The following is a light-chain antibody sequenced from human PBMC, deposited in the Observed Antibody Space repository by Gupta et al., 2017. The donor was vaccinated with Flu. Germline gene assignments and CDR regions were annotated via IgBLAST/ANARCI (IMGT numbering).Light chain of an antibody. CDR2: AAS. CDR3: QQSYGNPGHT. CDR1: QSISSY. V-gene: IGKV1-39*01. Sequence: DIQMTQSPSSLSASVGDRVTITCRASQSISSYLNWYHQKPGKAPKLLIYAASSLQSAVPSRFIRSGYVRAFTLTISSRLPEDFATYYGQQSYGNPGHTLGEGTKVEIK. J-gene: IGKJ2*01.